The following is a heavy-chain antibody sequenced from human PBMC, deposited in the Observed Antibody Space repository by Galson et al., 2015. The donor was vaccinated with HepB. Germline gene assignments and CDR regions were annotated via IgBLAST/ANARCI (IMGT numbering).Heavy chain of an antibody. CDR3: ARLGMTTVTEGAFDI. J-gene: IGHJ3*02. CDR2: IYPGDSDT. V-gene: IGHV5-51*01. Sequence: QSGAEVKKPGESLKISCKGSGYSFTSYWIGWVRQMPGKGLEWMGIIYPGDSDTRYSPSFQGQVTISADKSISTANLQWSSLKASDTAMYYCARLGMTTVTEGAFDIWGQGTMVTVSS. D-gene: IGHD4-17*01. CDR1: GYSFTSYW.